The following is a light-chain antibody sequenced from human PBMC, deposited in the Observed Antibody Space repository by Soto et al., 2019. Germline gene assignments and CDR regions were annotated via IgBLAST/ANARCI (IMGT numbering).Light chain of an antibody. V-gene: IGLV4-69*01. J-gene: IGLJ2*01. CDR1: SGHSNYA. Sequence: QLVLTQSPSASASLGASVKLTCTLSSGHSNYAIAWHQQQPEKGPRYLMKLNSDGSHSKGDGIPDRFSGSSSGAERYLTISSLQSEDEAEYYCQTWGTGIHVVFGGGTKLTVL. CDR2: LNSDGSH. CDR3: QTWGTGIHVV.